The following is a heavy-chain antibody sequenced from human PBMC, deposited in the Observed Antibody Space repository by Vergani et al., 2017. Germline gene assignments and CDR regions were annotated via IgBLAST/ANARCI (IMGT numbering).Heavy chain of an antibody. CDR3: ARVGTSSNRDYFDY. D-gene: IGHD2-2*01. CDR2: SNPNSGGT. V-gene: IGHV1-2*02. Sequence: QVQLVQSGAEVKKPGASVKVSCKASGYTFTDYFMHWVRQAPGQGLEWMGWSNPNSGGTNYAQKFQGRVTMTRDTSISTAYMELNNLRYDDTAVYYCARVGTSSNRDYFDYWGQGTLVTVSS. J-gene: IGHJ4*02. CDR1: GYTFTDYF.